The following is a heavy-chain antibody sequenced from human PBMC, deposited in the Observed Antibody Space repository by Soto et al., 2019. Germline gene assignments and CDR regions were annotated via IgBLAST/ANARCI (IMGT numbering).Heavy chain of an antibody. Sequence: QLQLQESGPGLVKPAETLSLTCTVSGGSISSSDYWWGWIRQPPGKGLEWIGSIYYTWSTYYNPSLKSRVIISVDTSKNQFSLRLSSVTAADTAVYYCARQIGRGSWSLDHWGQGTLVTVSS. V-gene: IGHV4-39*01. D-gene: IGHD6-13*01. CDR2: IYYTWST. CDR1: GGSISSSDYW. J-gene: IGHJ4*02. CDR3: ARQIGRGSWSLDH.